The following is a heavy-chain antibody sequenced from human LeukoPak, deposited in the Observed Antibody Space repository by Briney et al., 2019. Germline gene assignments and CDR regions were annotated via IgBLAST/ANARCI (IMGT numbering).Heavy chain of an antibody. CDR3: ARGLGPSGWYGSDY. J-gene: IGHJ4*02. CDR1: GFTFSSYW. Sequence: PGGSLRLSCAASGFTFSSYWMSWVRQAPGKGLEWVANIKQDGSEKYYVDSVKGRFTISRDNAKNSLYLQMNSLRAEDTAVYYCARGLGPSGWYGSDYWGQGTLVTVSS. D-gene: IGHD6-19*01. V-gene: IGHV3-7*01. CDR2: IKQDGSEK.